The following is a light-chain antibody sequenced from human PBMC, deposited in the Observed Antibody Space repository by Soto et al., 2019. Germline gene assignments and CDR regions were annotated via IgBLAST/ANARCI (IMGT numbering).Light chain of an antibody. CDR3: QQYGSSPIT. CDR1: ERLSSVY. CDR2: GAA. V-gene: IGKV3-20*01. J-gene: IGKJ5*01. Sequence: IVLTQSPGTLSLSPGERATLSCRASERLSSVYLAWYQQRAGQPPRLLIYGAASRATGIPDRFSGSGSGTDFTLTISRLEPEDFAVFYCQQYGSSPITFGQGTRLEIK.